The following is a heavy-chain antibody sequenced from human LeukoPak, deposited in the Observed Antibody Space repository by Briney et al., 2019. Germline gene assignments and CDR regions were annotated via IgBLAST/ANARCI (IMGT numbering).Heavy chain of an antibody. V-gene: IGHV1-69*05. CDR2: IIPIFGTA. J-gene: IGHJ6*02. Sequence: ASVKVSCKASGGTFSSYAISWVRQAPGQGLEWMGGIIPIFGTANYAQKFQGRVTITTDESTSTAYMELSSLRSEDTAVYYCASRNYYDTSGPLWYYGMDVWGQGTTVTVSS. CDR1: GGTFSSYA. D-gene: IGHD3-22*01. CDR3: ASRNYYDTSGPLWYYGMDV.